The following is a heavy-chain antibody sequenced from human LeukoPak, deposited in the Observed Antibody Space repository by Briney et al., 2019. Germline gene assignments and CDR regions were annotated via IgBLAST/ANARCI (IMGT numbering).Heavy chain of an antibody. V-gene: IGHV3-21*01. Sequence: GGSLRLSCAASGFTFSSYSMNCVRQAPGKGLEWVSSISSSSGYICYADSVKGRFTISRDNAKNSLYLQMHSLRAEDTAVYYCARGYYGSGSYYLDYWGQGTLVTVSS. D-gene: IGHD3-10*01. CDR2: ISSSSGYI. J-gene: IGHJ4*02. CDR3: ARGYYGSGSYYLDY. CDR1: GFTFSSYS.